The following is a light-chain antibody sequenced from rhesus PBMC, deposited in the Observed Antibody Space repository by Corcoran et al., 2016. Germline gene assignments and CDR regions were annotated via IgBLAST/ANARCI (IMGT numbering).Light chain of an antibody. V-gene: IGKV1-28*02. CDR3: LQHYSYPLT. CDR1: QDISNF. Sequence: DIQMTQSPSSLSASVGDTVTITCRASQDISNFLSWFQQKPGKAPTRLIYGASRLESGVPSRFSGSGTGTDVTFTISSLQPEDFAVYYCLQHYSYPLTFGGGTEVEL. CDR2: GAS. J-gene: IGKJ4*01.